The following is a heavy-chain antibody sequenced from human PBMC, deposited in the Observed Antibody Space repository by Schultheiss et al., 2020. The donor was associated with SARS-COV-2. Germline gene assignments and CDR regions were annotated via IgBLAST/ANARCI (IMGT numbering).Heavy chain of an antibody. CDR2: INHSGST. Sequence: SETLSLTCTVSGGSVSSSSYYWGWIRQPPGKGLEWIGEINHSGSTNYNPSLKSRVTISVDTSKNQFSLKLSSVTAADTAVYYCAMGLDTNWFDPWGQGTLVTVSS. CDR3: AMGLDTNWFDP. D-gene: IGHD6-19*01. J-gene: IGHJ5*02. V-gene: IGHV4-39*07. CDR1: GGSVSSSSYY.